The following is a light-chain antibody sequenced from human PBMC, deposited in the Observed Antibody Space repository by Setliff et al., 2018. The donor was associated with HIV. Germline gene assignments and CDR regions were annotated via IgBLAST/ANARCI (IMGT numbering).Light chain of an antibody. CDR1: SSDVGSYNL. V-gene: IGLV2-23*02. Sequence: QSALTQPASVSGSPGQSITISCTGTSSDVGSYNLVSWYQQHPGKAPKLMIYEVSKRPSGVSNRFSGSKSGNTASLTISGLQAEDEADYYCSSYAGSNNLPYVFGTGTKVTVL. CDR3: SSYAGSNNLPYV. CDR2: EVS. J-gene: IGLJ1*01.